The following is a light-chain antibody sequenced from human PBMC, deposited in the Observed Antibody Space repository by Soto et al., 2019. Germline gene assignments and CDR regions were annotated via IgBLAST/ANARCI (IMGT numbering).Light chain of an antibody. CDR3: TSYTTISTLA. CDR1: SSDVGGYNY. CDR2: EVS. J-gene: IGLJ3*02. V-gene: IGLV2-14*01. Sequence: QSALTQPASVSGSPGQSITISCTGTSSDVGGYNYVSWYQQHPGKVPKLMIYEVSYRPSGVSNRFSGSKSGNTASLTIAGLQDEDEADSYCTSYTTISTLAFGGGTKLTVL.